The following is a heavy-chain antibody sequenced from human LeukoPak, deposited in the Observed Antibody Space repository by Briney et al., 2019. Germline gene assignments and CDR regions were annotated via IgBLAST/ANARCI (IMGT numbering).Heavy chain of an antibody. CDR3: ARDRVYYGSSGYLAY. J-gene: IGHJ4*02. Sequence: GGSLRLSCAASGFTFSSYWMSWVRQAPGKGLEWVANIKQDGSEKYYVDSVKGRFTISRDNAKNSLYLQMNSLRSDDTAVYYCARDRVYYGSSGYLAYWGQGTLVTVSS. D-gene: IGHD3-22*01. V-gene: IGHV3-7*03. CDR2: IKQDGSEK. CDR1: GFTFSSYW.